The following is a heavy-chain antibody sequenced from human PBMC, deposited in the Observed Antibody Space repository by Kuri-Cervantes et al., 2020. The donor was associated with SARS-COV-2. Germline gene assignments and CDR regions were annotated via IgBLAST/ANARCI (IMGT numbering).Heavy chain of an antibody. Sequence: ASVKVSCKASGYTFTGYYMHWVRQAPGQGLEWMGWINPNSGGTNYAQKFQGRVTMTRDTSISTAYMELSRLRSDDTAVYYFARDSATSRSAFDIWGQGTMVTVSS. V-gene: IGHV1-2*02. CDR3: ARDSATSRSAFDI. D-gene: IGHD6-13*01. J-gene: IGHJ3*02. CDR1: GYTFTGYY. CDR2: INPNSGGT.